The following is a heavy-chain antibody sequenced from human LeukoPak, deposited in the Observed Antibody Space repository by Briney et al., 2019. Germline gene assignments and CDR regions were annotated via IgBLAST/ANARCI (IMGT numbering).Heavy chain of an antibody. CDR3: ERLKDYYDRGPFDY. D-gene: IGHD3-22*01. CDR1: GGSISSSSYY. Sequence: PSETLSLTCTVSGGSISSSSYYWGWIRQPPGKGLEWIGSIYYSGSTYYNPSLKSRVKISVDTSKNQFSLKLSSVTAADTAVYYCERLKDYYDRGPFDYWGQGTLVTVSS. J-gene: IGHJ4*02. CDR2: IYYSGST. V-gene: IGHV4-39*07.